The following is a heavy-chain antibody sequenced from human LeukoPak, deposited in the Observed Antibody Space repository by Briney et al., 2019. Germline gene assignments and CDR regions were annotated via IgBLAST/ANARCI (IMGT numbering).Heavy chain of an antibody. CDR1: GGSISRYY. CDR2: IYHSGST. V-gene: IGHV4-59*05. D-gene: IGHD6-13*01. J-gene: IGHJ4*02. CDR3: ARLYSSSWYFDY. Sequence: SETLSLTCTVSGGSISRYYWSWIRQPPGKGLEWIGSIYHSGSTYYNPSLKSRVTISVDTSKNQFSLKLSSVTAADTAVYYCARLYSSSWYFDYWGQGTLVTVSS.